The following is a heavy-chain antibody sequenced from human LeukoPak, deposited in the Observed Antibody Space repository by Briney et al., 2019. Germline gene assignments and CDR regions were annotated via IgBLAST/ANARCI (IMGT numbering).Heavy chain of an antibody. V-gene: IGHV3-21*01. D-gene: IGHD3-9*01. J-gene: IGHJ4*02. Sequence: GGSLRLSCAASGFTFNTFIMNWVRQAPGKGLEWVSSITSGGDYIYYADSVKGRSTTSRDNAKNSLSLQLNSLRVEDTAVYYCARGHYDVLAASYKWTPDYWGQGTLVTVSS. CDR3: ARGHYDVLAASYKWTPDY. CDR2: ITSGGDYI. CDR1: GFTFNTFI.